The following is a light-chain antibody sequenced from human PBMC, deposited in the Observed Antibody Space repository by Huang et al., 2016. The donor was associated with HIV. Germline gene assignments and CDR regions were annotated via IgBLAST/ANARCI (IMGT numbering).Light chain of an antibody. Sequence: EIVLTQSPATLSLSPGERATLSCRASQSVHSYLAWYQQKPGQAPRLLIYDASTRSTGITAMFSGSGSVTDFTLTISNLQSEDFAVYYCQQRSAWPLTFGGGTKVEI. CDR3: QQRSAWPLT. CDR1: QSVHSY. CDR2: DAS. J-gene: IGKJ4*01. V-gene: IGKV3-11*01.